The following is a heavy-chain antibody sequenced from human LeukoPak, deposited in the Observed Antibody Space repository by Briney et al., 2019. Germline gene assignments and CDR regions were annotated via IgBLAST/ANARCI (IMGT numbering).Heavy chain of an antibody. CDR3: ATDFPYYDSSAPNDYYYYGMDV. CDR2: FDPEDGET. CDR1: GYTLTELS. D-gene: IGHD3-22*01. Sequence: GASVKVSCKVSGYTLTELSMHWVRQAPGKGLEWMGGFDPEDGETIYAQKFQGRVTMTEDTSTDTAYMELSSLRSEDTAVYYCATDFPYYDSSAPNDYYYYGMDVWGQGTTVTVSS. V-gene: IGHV1-24*01. J-gene: IGHJ6*02.